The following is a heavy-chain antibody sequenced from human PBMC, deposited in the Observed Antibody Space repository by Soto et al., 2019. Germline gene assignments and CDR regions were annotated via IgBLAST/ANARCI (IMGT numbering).Heavy chain of an antibody. CDR2: IIPILGIA. J-gene: IGHJ3*02. Sequence: SVKVSCKASGGTFSSYTISWVRQAPGQGLEWMGRIIPILGIANYAQKFQGRVTITADKSTSTAYMELSSLRSEDTAVYYCAIPDYYDSSGYFGLTNDAFDIWGQGTMVTVSS. CDR3: AIPDYYDSSGYFGLTNDAFDI. CDR1: GGTFSSYT. V-gene: IGHV1-69*02. D-gene: IGHD3-22*01.